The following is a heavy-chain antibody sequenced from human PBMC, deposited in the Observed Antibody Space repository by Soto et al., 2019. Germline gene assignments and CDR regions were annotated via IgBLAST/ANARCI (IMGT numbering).Heavy chain of an antibody. D-gene: IGHD2-2*01. CDR2: INAGNGNT. CDR3: ARSPPLSIVVVPAASTSWFDP. V-gene: IGHV1-3*01. J-gene: IGHJ5*02. CDR1: GYTFTSYA. Sequence: ASVKVSCKASGYTFTSYAMHWVRQAPGQRLEWMGWINAGNGNTKYSQKFQGRVTITRDTSASTAYMELSSLRSEDTAVYYCARSPPLSIVVVPAASTSWFDPWGQGTLVTVS.